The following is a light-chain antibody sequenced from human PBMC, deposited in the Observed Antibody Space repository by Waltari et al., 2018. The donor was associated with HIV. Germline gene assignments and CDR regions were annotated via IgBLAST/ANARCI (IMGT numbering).Light chain of an antibody. J-gene: IGKJ1*01. CDR2: DAS. CDR3: HQRSNWPQT. CDR1: QSVSGH. V-gene: IGKV3-11*01. Sequence: EIVLTQSPATLSLSPGERATLSCRASQSVSGHLAWYQQKPGQAPRLLIYDASSRATGIPARFSGSESGTDFTLTISSLEPEDFAVYYCHQRSNWPQTFGQGTKVEIK.